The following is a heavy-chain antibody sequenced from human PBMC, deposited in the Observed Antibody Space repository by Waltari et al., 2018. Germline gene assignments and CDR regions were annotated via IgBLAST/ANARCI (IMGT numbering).Heavy chain of an antibody. J-gene: IGHJ4*02. V-gene: IGHV4-59*01. CDR1: GSSISSFY. D-gene: IGHD3-22*01. Sequence: QLQESGPGLVQPSETLSLTCTVSGSSISSFYWTWIRQPPGKGLEWIGYISYSGSTNYNPSLKSRVIISVDMSKNQFSLNLSSVTAADTAVYYCARAGYYYDSSGYSPFDYWGQGALVTVSS. CDR2: ISYSGST. CDR3: ARAGYYYDSSGYSPFDY.